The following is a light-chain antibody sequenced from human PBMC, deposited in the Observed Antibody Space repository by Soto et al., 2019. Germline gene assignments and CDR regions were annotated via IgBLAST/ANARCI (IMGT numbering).Light chain of an antibody. Sequence: QSALAQPASVSGSPRQSITISCTGTGSDIAGYNYVSWFQQHPGKAPKLMMYQVTIRPSGVSKRFSRAKSGNTASLTISGLQAENEAEYYCSSFTITTSLYVCGTGTKVTVL. J-gene: IGLJ1*01. CDR2: QVT. V-gene: IGLV2-14*01. CDR1: GSDIAGYNY. CDR3: SSFTITTSLYV.